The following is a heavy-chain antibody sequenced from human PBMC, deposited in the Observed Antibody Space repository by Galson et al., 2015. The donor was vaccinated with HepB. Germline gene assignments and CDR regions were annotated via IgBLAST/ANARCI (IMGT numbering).Heavy chain of an antibody. Sequence: SLRLSCAASGFTFSSYAMSWVRQAPGKGLEWVSAISGSGGSTYYADSVKGRFTISRDNSKNTLYLQMNSLRAEDTAVYYCAKAVEIYYYYGMDVWGQGTTVTVSS. J-gene: IGHJ6*02. CDR2: ISGSGGST. CDR1: GFTFSSYA. V-gene: IGHV3-23*01. CDR3: AKAVEIYYYYGMDV. D-gene: IGHD5-24*01.